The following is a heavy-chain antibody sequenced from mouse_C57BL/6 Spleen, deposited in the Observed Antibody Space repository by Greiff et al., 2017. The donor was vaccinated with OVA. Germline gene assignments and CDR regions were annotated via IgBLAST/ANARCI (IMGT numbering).Heavy chain of an antibody. CDR2: ISYDGSN. CDR3: ASLYDYDKDFAY. D-gene: IGHD2-4*01. J-gene: IGHJ3*01. CDR1: GYSITSGYY. V-gene: IGHV3-6*01. Sequence: ESGPGLVKPSQSLSLTCSVTGYSITSGYYWNWIRQFPGNKLEWMGYISYDGSNNYNPSLKNRISITRDTSKNQFFLKLNSVTTEDTATYYCASLYDYDKDFAYWGQGTLVTVSA.